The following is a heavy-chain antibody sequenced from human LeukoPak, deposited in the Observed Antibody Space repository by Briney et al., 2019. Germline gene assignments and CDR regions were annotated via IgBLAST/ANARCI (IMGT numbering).Heavy chain of an antibody. Sequence: SETLSLTCTVSGGSISSSSYYWGWIRQPPGKGLEWIGSIYYSGSTYYNPSLKSRVVISVDTSKNQFSLKLSSVTAADTAVYYCARTPYDADAFDVWGQGTMVTVSS. CDR2: IYYSGST. J-gene: IGHJ3*01. V-gene: IGHV4-39*07. CDR1: GGSISSSSYY. D-gene: IGHD3-22*01. CDR3: ARTPYDADAFDV.